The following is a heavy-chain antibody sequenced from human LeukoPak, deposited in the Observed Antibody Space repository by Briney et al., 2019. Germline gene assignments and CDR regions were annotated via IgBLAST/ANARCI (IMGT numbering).Heavy chain of an antibody. CDR1: GFTFSSYS. V-gene: IGHV3-21*01. J-gene: IGHJ4*02. CDR3: ARTLIEYSVSSCYFDY. CDR2: ISSSSSYI. Sequence: GGSLRLSCAASGFTFSSYSMNWVRQAPGKGLEWVSCISSSSSYIYYADSVKGRFTISRDNAKNSLYLQMNSLRAEDTAVYYCARTLIEYSVSSCYFDYWGQGTLVTVSS. D-gene: IGHD6-6*01.